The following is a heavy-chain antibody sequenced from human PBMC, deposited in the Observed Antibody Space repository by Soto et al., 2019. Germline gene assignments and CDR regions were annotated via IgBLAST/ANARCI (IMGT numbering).Heavy chain of an antibody. Sequence: QPGGSLRLSCAASGFTFSSYGMHWVRQAPGKGLEWVAVISYDGSNKYYADSVKGRFTISRDNSKNTLYLQMNSLRAEDTAVYYCAKDRGVVRGIYYYYGMDVWGQGTTVTVSS. CDR3: AKDRGVVRGIYYYYGMDV. J-gene: IGHJ6*02. CDR2: ISYDGSNK. CDR1: GFTFSSYG. D-gene: IGHD3-10*01. V-gene: IGHV3-30*18.